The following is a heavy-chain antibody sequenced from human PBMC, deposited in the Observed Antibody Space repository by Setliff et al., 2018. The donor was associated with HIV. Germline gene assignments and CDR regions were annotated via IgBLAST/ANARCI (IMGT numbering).Heavy chain of an antibody. J-gene: IGHJ3*02. V-gene: IGHV1-3*01. CDR1: GNAWNNYA. CDR3: ANGWLSDGLDI. Sequence: ASVKVSCKASGNAWNNYAVHWVRQAPGQRLEWMGWITAGGTNAKYSQKFRGTITITSDMFARTVYMELSGLKPEDTALYYCANGWLSDGLDIWGLGTMVTVS. D-gene: IGHD6-19*01. CDR2: ITAGGTNA.